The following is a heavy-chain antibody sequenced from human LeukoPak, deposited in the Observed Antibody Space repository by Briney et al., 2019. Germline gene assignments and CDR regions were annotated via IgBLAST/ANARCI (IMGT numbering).Heavy chain of an antibody. Sequence: GGSLRLSCAASGFTFTTYWMSWVRQAPGKGLEWVANIKQDGTEKYYVDSVKGRFTISRDNAKNSLYLQMNSLRVEDTAVYYCAKDGTTVTTAYFDYWGQGTLVTVSS. CDR3: AKDGTTVTTAYFDY. D-gene: IGHD4-17*01. CDR1: GFTFTTYW. CDR2: IKQDGTEK. J-gene: IGHJ4*02. V-gene: IGHV3-7*03.